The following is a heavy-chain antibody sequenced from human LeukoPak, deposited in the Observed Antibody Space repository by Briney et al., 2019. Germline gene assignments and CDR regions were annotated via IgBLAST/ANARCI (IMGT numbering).Heavy chain of an antibody. CDR1: GGSFSGYY. Sequence: PSETLSLTCAVYGGSFSGYYWSGIRQPPGKGLDWMGEMNHSGSTNYNPSLKSRVTISVDASKNEFSLKLSSVTAAHTALYHCARGGSSSTFRFAPWGQGPLVTVPS. J-gene: IGHJ5*02. V-gene: IGHV4-34*01. CDR2: MNHSGST. CDR3: ARGGSSSTFRFAP. D-gene: IGHD6-6*01.